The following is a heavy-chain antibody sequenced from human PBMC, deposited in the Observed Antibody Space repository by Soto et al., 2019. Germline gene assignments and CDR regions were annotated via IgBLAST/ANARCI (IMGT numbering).Heavy chain of an antibody. CDR3: AKESYYYDSSGYFDY. J-gene: IGHJ4*02. CDR2: ISYDGRNK. CDR1: GFTFSSYG. V-gene: IGHV3-30*18. Sequence: QVQLVESGGGVVQPGRSLRLSCAASGFTFSSYGMHWVRQAPGKGLEWVAVISYDGRNKYYADSVKGRFTISRDNSKNTLYLQMNSLRAEDTAVYYCAKESYYYDSSGYFDYWGQGTLVTVSS. D-gene: IGHD3-22*01.